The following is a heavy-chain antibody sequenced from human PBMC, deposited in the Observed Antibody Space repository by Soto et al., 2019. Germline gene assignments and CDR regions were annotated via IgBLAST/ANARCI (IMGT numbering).Heavy chain of an antibody. CDR2: IIPIFGTA. CDR1: GGTFSSYA. J-gene: IGHJ4*02. Sequence: SVKVSCKASGGTFSSYAISWVRQAPGQGLEWMGGIIPIFGTANYAQKFQGRVTITADESTSTAYMELSSLRSEDTAVYYCASGIAAAGLWFDYWGQGTLVTVSS. D-gene: IGHD6-13*01. V-gene: IGHV1-69*13. CDR3: ASGIAAAGLWFDY.